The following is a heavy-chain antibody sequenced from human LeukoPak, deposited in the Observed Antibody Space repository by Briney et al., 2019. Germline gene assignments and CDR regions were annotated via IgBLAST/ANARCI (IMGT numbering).Heavy chain of an antibody. V-gene: IGHV4-34*01. CDR2: INRSGST. CDR1: GGSFSGYY. D-gene: IGHD6-6*01. J-gene: IGHJ6*03. CDR3: ARGTRHRIAARPYYYYYMDV. Sequence: SETLSLTCAVYGGSFSGYYWSWIRQPPGKGLEWIGEINRSGSTNYNPSLKSRVTISVDTSKNQFSLKLSSVTAADTAVYYCARGTRHRIAARPYYYYYMDVWGKGTTVTVSS.